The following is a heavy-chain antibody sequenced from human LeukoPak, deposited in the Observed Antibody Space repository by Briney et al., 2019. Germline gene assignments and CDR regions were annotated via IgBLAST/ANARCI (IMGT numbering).Heavy chain of an antibody. CDR2: INPNSGGT. CDR3: ARDPGVGLLSRDY. CDR1: GYTFTGYY. Sequence: ASVKVSCKASGYTFTGYYMRWVRQAPGQGPEWMGRINPNSGGTNYAQKFQGRVTMTRDTSISTAYMELSRLRSDDTAVYYCARDPGVGLLSRDYWGQGTLVTVSS. D-gene: IGHD2-15*01. J-gene: IGHJ4*02. V-gene: IGHV1-2*06.